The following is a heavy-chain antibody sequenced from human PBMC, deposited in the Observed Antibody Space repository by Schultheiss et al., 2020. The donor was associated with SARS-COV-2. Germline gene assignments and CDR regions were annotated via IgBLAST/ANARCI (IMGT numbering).Heavy chain of an antibody. CDR3: ARGGARLRYFDWLLYPFDY. V-gene: IGHV4-34*01. CDR2: INHSGST. Sequence: SETLSLTCAVYGGSFSGYYWSWIRQPPGKGLEWIGEINHSGSTNYNPSLKSRVTISVDTSKNQFSLKLSSVTAADTAVYYCARGGARLRYFDWLLYPFDYWGQGTLVTVSS. CDR1: GGSFSGYY. J-gene: IGHJ4*02. D-gene: IGHD3-9*01.